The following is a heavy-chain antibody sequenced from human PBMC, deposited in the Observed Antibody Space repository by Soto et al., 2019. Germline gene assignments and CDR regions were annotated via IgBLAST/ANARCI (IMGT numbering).Heavy chain of an antibody. D-gene: IGHD2-8*01. CDR1: GGSISGGIHS. J-gene: IGHJ2*01. CDR2: IFYSGST. Sequence: QVQLQESGLGLVKPSETLSLTCTVSGGSISGGIHSWSWIRQPPGKGLEWIGHIFYSGSTYYNPSLKSRLTISVDTSKNQFSLRLNSVTAADTAMYYCAREIMPLTNDWYFDLWGRGTLVTVSS. CDR3: AREIMPLTNDWYFDL. V-gene: IGHV4-30-4*01.